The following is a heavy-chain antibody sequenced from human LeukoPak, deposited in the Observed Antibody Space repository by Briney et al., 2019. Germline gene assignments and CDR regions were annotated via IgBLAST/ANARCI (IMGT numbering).Heavy chain of an antibody. V-gene: IGHV4-59*01. Sequence: SETLSLTCTVSGGSISNYWSWIRRPPGKGLEWIGYIYYSGSTNYNPSLKSRVTISVDTSKNQFSLKLSSVTAADTAVYYCARDRYCSSTSCYTGYYYGMDVWGQGTTVTVSS. J-gene: IGHJ6*02. CDR3: ARDRYCSSTSCYTGYYYGMDV. CDR1: GGSISNY. D-gene: IGHD2-2*02. CDR2: IYYSGST.